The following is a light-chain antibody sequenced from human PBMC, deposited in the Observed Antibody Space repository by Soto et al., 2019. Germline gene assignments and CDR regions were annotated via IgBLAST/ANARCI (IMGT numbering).Light chain of an antibody. Sequence: EHRSVSGTPGQSVTISCTGTSNYVSWYQQDPGKAPKLIIYDVSKRPSGVPDRFSGSKSGNTASLTISGLQAEDEADYFCCSFAGSYTSYVFGPGTKVTVL. CDR3: CSFAGSYTSYV. J-gene: IGLJ1*01. CDR2: DVS. CDR1: SNY. V-gene: IGLV2-11*01.